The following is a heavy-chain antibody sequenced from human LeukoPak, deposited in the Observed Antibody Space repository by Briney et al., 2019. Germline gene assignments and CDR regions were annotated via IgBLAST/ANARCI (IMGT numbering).Heavy chain of an antibody. D-gene: IGHD1-26*01. CDR1: GYTFTGYY. CDR3: ATTLNTLSEAQWELPPDY. V-gene: IGHV1-2*02. J-gene: IGHJ4*02. CDR2: INPNSGGA. Sequence: GASVKVSCKASGYTFTGYYMHWVRQAPGQGLEWMGWINPNSGGANYAQKFQGRVTLTRDTSISTAYMELSSLRSEDTAVYYCATTLNTLSEAQWELPPDYWGQGTLVTVSS.